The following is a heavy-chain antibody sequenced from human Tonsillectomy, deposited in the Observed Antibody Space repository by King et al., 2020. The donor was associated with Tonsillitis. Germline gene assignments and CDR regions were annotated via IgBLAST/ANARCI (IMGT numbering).Heavy chain of an antibody. CDR2: INPSGDST. Sequence: QLVQSGAEVKKPGASVKVSCKASGHTFTSYYMHWVRQAPGQGLEWMGIINPSGDSTSYAQKFQGRVTMTRDTSTSTVYMEVSSLRSEDTAVYYCASNYYDSSGYYTSVTVAFDIWDQGTMVTVSS. J-gene: IGHJ3*02. V-gene: IGHV1-46*01. CDR1: GHTFTSYY. D-gene: IGHD3-22*01. CDR3: ASNYYDSSGYYTSVTVAFDI.